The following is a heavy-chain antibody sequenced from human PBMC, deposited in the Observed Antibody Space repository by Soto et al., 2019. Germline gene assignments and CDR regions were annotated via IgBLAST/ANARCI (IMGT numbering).Heavy chain of an antibody. CDR1: GFTFSSYG. CDR3: AKGQVTVVTPGYFHH. V-gene: IGHV3-30*18. D-gene: IGHD2-21*02. Sequence: QVPLVESGGGVVQPGRSLRLSCAASGFTFSSYGMHGVRQAPGKGLEWVAVISYDGSNKYYADSVKGRFTISRDNSKNTLYLQMNSLRAEDTAVYYCAKGQVTVVTPGYFHHWGQGTLVTVSS. CDR2: ISYDGSNK. J-gene: IGHJ1*01.